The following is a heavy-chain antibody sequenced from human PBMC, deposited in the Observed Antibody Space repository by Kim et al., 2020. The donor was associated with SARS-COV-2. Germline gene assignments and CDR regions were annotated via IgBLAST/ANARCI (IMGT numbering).Heavy chain of an antibody. D-gene: IGHD5-12*01. Sequence: GSLRLSCAASGFTFSDYYMSWIRQAPGKGLEWVSYISSSGSTIYYADSVKGRFTISRDNAKNSLYLQMNSLRAEDTAVYYCARDRRAEVVATTFSYVGSDWFDPWGQGTLVTVSS. J-gene: IGHJ5*02. V-gene: IGHV3-11*01. CDR1: GFTFSDYY. CDR3: ARDRRAEVVATTFSYVGSDWFDP. CDR2: ISSSGSTI.